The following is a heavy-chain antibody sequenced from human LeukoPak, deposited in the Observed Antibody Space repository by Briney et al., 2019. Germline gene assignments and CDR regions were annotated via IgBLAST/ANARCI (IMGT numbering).Heavy chain of an antibody. J-gene: IGHJ4*02. D-gene: IGHD3-10*01. CDR2: IYYSGST. CDR1: GGSISSSSYY. CDR3: ARHQEGITGGYFDY. Sequence: SETLSLTCTVSGGSISSSSYYWGWIRQPPGKGLEWIGSIYYSGSTYYNPSLKSRVTISVDTSKNQFSLKLSSVTAADTAVYYCARHQEGITGGYFDYWGQGTLVTVSS. V-gene: IGHV4-39*07.